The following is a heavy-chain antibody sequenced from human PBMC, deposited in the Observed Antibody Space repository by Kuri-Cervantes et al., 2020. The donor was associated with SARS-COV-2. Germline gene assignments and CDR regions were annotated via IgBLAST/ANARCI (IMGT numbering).Heavy chain of an antibody. CDR1: GFSFNTYA. V-gene: IGHV3-23*01. Sequence: GESLKISCAASGFSFNTYAMYWARQAPGKGLEWVSAISGSGGSTYYADSVKGRFTISRDNSKNTLYLQMNSLRAEDTAVYYCAKDYYDSSGYYDAFDIWGQGTMVTVSS. CDR3: AKDYYDSSGYYDAFDI. CDR2: ISGSGGST. J-gene: IGHJ3*02. D-gene: IGHD3-22*01.